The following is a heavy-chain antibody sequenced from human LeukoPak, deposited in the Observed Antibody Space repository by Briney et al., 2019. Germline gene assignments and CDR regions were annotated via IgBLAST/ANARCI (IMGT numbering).Heavy chain of an antibody. CDR1: GFTFSSYA. Sequence: GRSLRLSCAASGFTFSSYAMHWVRQAPGKGLEWVAVISYDGSNKYYADSVKGRFTISRDNSKNMLYLQMNSLRAEDTAVYYCARDPRDYGSGSLDPWGQGTLVTVSS. CDR3: ARDPRDYGSGSLDP. V-gene: IGHV3-30*01. J-gene: IGHJ5*02. CDR2: ISYDGSNK. D-gene: IGHD3-10*01.